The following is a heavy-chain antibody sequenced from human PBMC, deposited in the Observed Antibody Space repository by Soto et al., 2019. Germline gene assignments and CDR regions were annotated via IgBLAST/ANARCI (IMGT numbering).Heavy chain of an antibody. V-gene: IGHV3-21*01. CDR2: ISSSSSYI. CDR3: SRDSFRGGFTVNTIWDY. Sequence: EVQLVESGGGLVKPGGSLRLSCAASGFTFSSYSMNWVRQAPGKGLEWVSSISSSSSYIYYADSVKGRFTISRDNAKNSLYLQMNSLRAEDTAVYYCSRDSFRGGFTVNTIWDYWCQGTLVTVSS. CDR1: GFTFSSYS. D-gene: IGHD4-17*01. J-gene: IGHJ4*02.